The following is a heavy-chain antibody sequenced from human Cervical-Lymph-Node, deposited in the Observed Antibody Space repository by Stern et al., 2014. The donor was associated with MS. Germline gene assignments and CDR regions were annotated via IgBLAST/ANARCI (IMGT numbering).Heavy chain of an antibody. CDR3: AREGCSGGSCFLDY. Sequence: VQLVESGAEVKKPGASVKVSCKSSGYTFTGHNMHWVRQAPGQGLEWMGWINLNRGATTYAQNFQDWVTMTRDTSISSADLELNRLTSDDTAVYFCAREGCSGGSCFLDYWGQGTRVPVSS. J-gene: IGHJ4*02. V-gene: IGHV1-2*04. D-gene: IGHD2-8*02. CDR1: GYTFTGHN. CDR2: INLNRGAT.